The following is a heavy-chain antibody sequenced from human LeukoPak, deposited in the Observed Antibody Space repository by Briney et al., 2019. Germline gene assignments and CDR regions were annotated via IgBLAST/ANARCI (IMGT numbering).Heavy chain of an antibody. J-gene: IGHJ4*02. CDR2: IYYSGST. CDR3: VKATTTWLIRGEGFVY. CDR1: GGSISNYF. D-gene: IGHD1-26*01. V-gene: IGHV4-59*08. Sequence: PSETLSLTCTVSGGSISNYFWTWIRQPPGKGLEWIGYIYYSGSTSYNPSLKSRVTISVDTSKNQFSLKLSSVTAADTAVYHCVKATTTWLIRGEGFVYWGQGTLVTVSS.